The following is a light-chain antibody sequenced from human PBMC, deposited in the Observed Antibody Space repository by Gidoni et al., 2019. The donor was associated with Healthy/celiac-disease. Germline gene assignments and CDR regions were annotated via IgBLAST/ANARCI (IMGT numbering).Light chain of an antibody. V-gene: IGKV2-28*01. CDR1: QSLLHSNGYNY. CDR3: MQALQTPPDT. Sequence: DLVMTQSPLSLPVTPGEPASISCRSSQSLLHSNGYNYLDWYLQKPGQSPQLLIYLGSNRASGVPDRFSGSGSGTDVIMKISRVEAEDVGVYYCMQALQTPPDTFXQXTKLEIK. J-gene: IGKJ2*01. CDR2: LGS.